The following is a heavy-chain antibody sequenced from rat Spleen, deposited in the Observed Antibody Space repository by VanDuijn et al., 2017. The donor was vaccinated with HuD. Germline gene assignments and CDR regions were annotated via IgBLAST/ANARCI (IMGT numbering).Heavy chain of an antibody. CDR3: ARQDYSSYPDWYFDF. D-gene: IGHD1-2*01. J-gene: IGHJ1*01. V-gene: IGHV5-58*01. CDR2: VSSDGVNT. Sequence: EVQLVETGGGVVQPGKSLKLSCVASGFTFSRYWMYWVRQAPGKGLEWVSSVSSDGVNTYYPDSVKGRFTISRDNAENRVYLQMNSLKSEDTATYYCARQDYSSYPDWYFDFWGPGTMVTVSS. CDR1: GFTFSRYW.